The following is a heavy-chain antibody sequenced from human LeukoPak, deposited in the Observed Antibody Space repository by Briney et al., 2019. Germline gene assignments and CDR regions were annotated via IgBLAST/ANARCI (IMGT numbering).Heavy chain of an antibody. CDR3: AKDKGGSYRD. J-gene: IGHJ4*02. Sequence: GRSLRLSCAASGFTFDDYAMRWVRHAPGKGLEWVSGISWNSGSIGYADSVKGRFTISRDNAKNSLYLQMNSLRAEDTALYYCAKDKGGSYRDWGQGTLVTVSS. D-gene: IGHD1-26*01. CDR1: GFTFDDYA. CDR2: ISWNSGSI. V-gene: IGHV3-9*01.